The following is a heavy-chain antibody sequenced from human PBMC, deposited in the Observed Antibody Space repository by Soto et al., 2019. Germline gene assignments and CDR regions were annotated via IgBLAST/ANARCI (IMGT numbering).Heavy chain of an antibody. CDR3: IQSRCGGDCLQSYASHYYYGMDV. V-gene: IGHV2-5*02. CDR2: IYWDDDK. CDR1: GFSLSTSGVG. D-gene: IGHD2-21*02. J-gene: IGHJ6*02. Sequence: QITLKESGPTLVKPTQTLTLTCTFSGFSLSTSGVGVGWIRQPPGKALEWLALIYWDDDKRYSPSLRSRLTSTQETSKNQVALTMTTMDPVDTATYHCIQSRCGGDCLQSYASHYYYGMDVWGQATTVTVSS.